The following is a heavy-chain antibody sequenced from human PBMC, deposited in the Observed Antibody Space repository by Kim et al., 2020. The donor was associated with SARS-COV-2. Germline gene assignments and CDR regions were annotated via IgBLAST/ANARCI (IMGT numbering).Heavy chain of an antibody. V-gene: IGHV3-9*01. CDR3: AKGDSSGYYSPGGHFDY. CDR2: ISWNSGSI. D-gene: IGHD3-22*01. CDR1: GFTFDDYA. Sequence: GGSLRLSCAASGFTFDDYAMHWVRQAPGKGLEWVSGISWNSGSIGYADSVKGRFTISRDNAKNSLYLQMNSLRAEDTALYYCAKGDSSGYYSPGGHFDYWGQGTLVTVSS. J-gene: IGHJ4*02.